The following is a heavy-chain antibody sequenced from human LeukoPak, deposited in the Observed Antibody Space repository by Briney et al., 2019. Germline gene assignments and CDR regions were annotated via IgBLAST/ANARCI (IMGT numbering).Heavy chain of an antibody. Sequence: PSETLSLTCTVSGGSISSGGYYWSWIRQHPGTGLEWIGYIYYSGSTYYNPSLKSRVTISVDTSKNQFSLKLSSVTAADTAVYYCARVFGSGTYGMDVWGKGTTVTVSS. CDR1: GGSISSGGYY. J-gene: IGHJ6*04. CDR3: ARVFGSGTYGMDV. V-gene: IGHV4-31*03. D-gene: IGHD3-10*01. CDR2: IYYSGST.